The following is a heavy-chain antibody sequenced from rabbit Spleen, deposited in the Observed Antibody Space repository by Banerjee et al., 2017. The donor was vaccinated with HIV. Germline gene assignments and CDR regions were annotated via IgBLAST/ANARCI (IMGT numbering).Heavy chain of an antibody. CDR2: IDPIFGST. CDR3: VRGSGWGFGYFKL. J-gene: IGHJ4*01. D-gene: IGHD4-1*01. V-gene: IGHV1S47*01. CDR1: GFDFSSYG. Sequence: QEQLVESGGGLVQPGGSLKLSCKTSGFDFSSYGVSWVRQAPGKGLEWIGYIDPIFGSTYSTCWVSGRFTISSHNDQNTLYLQLSSLTAADTASYFCVRGSGWGFGYFKLWGQGTLVTVS.